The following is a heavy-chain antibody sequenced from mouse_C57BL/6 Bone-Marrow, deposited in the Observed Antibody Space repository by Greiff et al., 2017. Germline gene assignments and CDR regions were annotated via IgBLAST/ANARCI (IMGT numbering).Heavy chain of an antibody. CDR1: GYTFTDYE. CDR3: TRIYYYGSRWYFDV. Sequence: VQLQQSGAELVRPGASVTLSCKASGYTFTDYEMHWVKQTPVHGLEWIGAIDPETGGTAYNQKFKGKAILTADKSSSTAYMELRSLTSEDSAVYYCTRIYYYGSRWYFDVWAQGPRSPSPQ. CDR2: IDPETGGT. V-gene: IGHV1-15*01. D-gene: IGHD1-1*01. J-gene: IGHJ1*03.